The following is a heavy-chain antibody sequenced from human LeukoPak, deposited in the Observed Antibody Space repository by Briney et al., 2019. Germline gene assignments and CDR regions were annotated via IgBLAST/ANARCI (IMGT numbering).Heavy chain of an antibody. Sequence: SETLSLTCTVSGGSISSGGYYWSWIRQPPGKGLEWIGYIYHSGSTYYNPSLKSRVTISVDRSKNQFSLKLSSVTAADTAVYYCARDRADIVVVPAARLRDAFDIWGQGTMVTVSS. D-gene: IGHD2-2*01. CDR1: GGSISSGGYY. J-gene: IGHJ3*02. CDR2: IYHSGST. CDR3: ARDRADIVVVPAARLRDAFDI. V-gene: IGHV4-30-2*01.